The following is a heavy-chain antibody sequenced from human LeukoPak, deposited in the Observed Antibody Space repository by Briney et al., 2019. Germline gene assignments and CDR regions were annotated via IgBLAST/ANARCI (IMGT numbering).Heavy chain of an antibody. D-gene: IGHD2-15*01. CDR3: ARVDGSPDY. J-gene: IGHJ4*02. Sequence: LEWMGRIIPILGIANYAQKFQGRVTITADKYTSTAYMELTSLRSEDTAVYYCARVDGSPDYWGQGTQVTVSS. CDR2: IIPILGIA. V-gene: IGHV1-69*04.